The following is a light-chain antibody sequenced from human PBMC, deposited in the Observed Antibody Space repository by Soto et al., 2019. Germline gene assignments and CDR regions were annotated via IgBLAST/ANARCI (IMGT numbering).Light chain of an antibody. CDR2: DAS. Sequence: EIVLTQSPATLSLSPGERATLSCRASQRVSNYLAWYQQKPGQAPRLLIYDASNRATGIPARFSGSGSGTDFTLTISSLEPEDFAVYYCQQRGNWPPITFGQGTRLEI. CDR3: QQRGNWPPIT. J-gene: IGKJ5*01. V-gene: IGKV3-11*01. CDR1: QRVSNY.